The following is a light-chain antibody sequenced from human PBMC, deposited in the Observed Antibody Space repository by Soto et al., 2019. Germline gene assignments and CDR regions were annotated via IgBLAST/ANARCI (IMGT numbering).Light chain of an antibody. CDR2: DAS. CDR1: QNIRSR. J-gene: IGKJ1*01. V-gene: IGKV1-5*01. Sequence: DLQMTESPATRSSSKVDRVTITCRASQNIRSRLAWFQQKPGKAPKLLIYDASSLESGVPQRFSGSGSGTEFTLTISSLQTDDFSTYYCQQYHSYWTFGQGTKVDI. CDR3: QQYHSYWT.